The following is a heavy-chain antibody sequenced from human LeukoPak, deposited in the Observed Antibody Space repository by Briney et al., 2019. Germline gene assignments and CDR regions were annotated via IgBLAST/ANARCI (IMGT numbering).Heavy chain of an antibody. V-gene: IGHV3-23*01. D-gene: IGHD3-10*01. J-gene: IGHJ6*03. CDR2: ISGSGGST. CDR3: AKSGGSYYYYYMDV. Sequence: PGGSLRLSCAASGFTFSSYAMSWVRQAPGKGLEWVSAISGSGGSTYYADSVKGRFTISRDNSKNTLYLQMNSLRAEDTAVYYCAKSGGSYYYYYMDVWGKGTTVTVPS. CDR1: GFTFSSYA.